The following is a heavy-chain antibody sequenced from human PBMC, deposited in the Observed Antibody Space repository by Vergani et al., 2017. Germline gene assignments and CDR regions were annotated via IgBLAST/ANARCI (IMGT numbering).Heavy chain of an antibody. CDR2: ITDSGGNT. V-gene: IGHV3-23*01. CDR3: AKELVPAAWNFDY. D-gene: IGHD2-2*01. CDR1: GFTFSTSA. Sequence: EVQLLESGGGLVQPGGSLRLSCAASGFTFSTSAMSWVRQAPGRGLEWVSSITDSGGNTFYTGSVKGRFTISRDNSKNTLHLQMNSLRAEDAAVYYCAKELVPAAWNFDYWGQGTLVTVSS. J-gene: IGHJ4*02.